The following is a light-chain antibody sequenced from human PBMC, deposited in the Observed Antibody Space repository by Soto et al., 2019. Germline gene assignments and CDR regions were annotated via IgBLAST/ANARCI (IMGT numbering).Light chain of an antibody. CDR3: ATWDSSLTVL. CDR1: SSNIGKNS. V-gene: IGLV1-51*01. J-gene: IGLJ2*01. Sequence: QSVLTQPPSVSAAPGQKVTICCSGSSSNIGKNSVSWYQQLPGSAPKLLIYDDSKRPSGVPARFSGSKSGTSATLGITGLQTGDEADYFCATWDSSLTVLFGGGTKLTVL. CDR2: DDS.